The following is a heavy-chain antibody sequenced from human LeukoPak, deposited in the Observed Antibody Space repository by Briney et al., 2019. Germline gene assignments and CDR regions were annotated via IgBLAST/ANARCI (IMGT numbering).Heavy chain of an antibody. V-gene: IGHV3-23*01. J-gene: IGHJ4*02. D-gene: IGHD3-22*01. CDR3: AKSMYYYDSSGYNYFDY. Sequence: GGSLRLPCAASGFTFSSYAMSWVRQAPGKGLEWVSAISGSGGSTYYADSVKGRFTISRDNSKNTLYLQMNSLRAEDTAVYYCAKSMYYYDSSGYNYFDYWGQGTLVTVSS. CDR1: GFTFSSYA. CDR2: ISGSGGST.